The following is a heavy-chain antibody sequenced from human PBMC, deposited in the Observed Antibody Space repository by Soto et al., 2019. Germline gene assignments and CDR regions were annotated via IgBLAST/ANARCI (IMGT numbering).Heavy chain of an antibody. Sequence: LSLTCAVSGGSISSSNWWSWVRQPPGKGLEWIGEIYHSGSTNYNPSLKSRVTISVDKSKNQFSLKLSSVTAADTAVYYCASSIAARPRDYYYGMDVWGQGTTVTVSS. D-gene: IGHD6-6*01. J-gene: IGHJ6*02. CDR2: IYHSGST. CDR3: ASSIAARPRDYYYGMDV. CDR1: GGSISSSNW. V-gene: IGHV4-4*02.